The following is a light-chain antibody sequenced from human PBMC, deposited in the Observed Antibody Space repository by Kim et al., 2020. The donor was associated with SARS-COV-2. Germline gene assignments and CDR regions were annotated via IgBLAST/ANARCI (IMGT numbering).Light chain of an antibody. CDR3: QAWDSSIVV. J-gene: IGLJ2*01. V-gene: IGLV3-1*01. CDR1: KLGDKY. CDR2: QDS. Sequence: VSPGQPASITCSGEKLGDKYACWYQQKPGQSPVLVIYQDSKRPSGIPERFSGSNSGNTATLTISGTQAMDEADYYCQAWDSSIVVFGGGTQLTVL.